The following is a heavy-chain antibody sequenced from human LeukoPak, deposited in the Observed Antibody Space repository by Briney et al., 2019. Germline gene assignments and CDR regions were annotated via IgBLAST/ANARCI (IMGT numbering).Heavy chain of an antibody. V-gene: IGHV3-21*01. Sequence: PGGSLRLSCAASGFTFSSYSMNWVRQAPGKGLEWVSSISSSSSYIYYADSVKGRFTISRDNSKNTLYLQMNSLRAEDTAVYYCAKDLWFPPNPPRYYFDYWGQGTLVTVSS. CDR2: ISSSSSYI. J-gene: IGHJ4*02. D-gene: IGHD3-10*01. CDR3: AKDLWFPPNPPRYYFDY. CDR1: GFTFSSYS.